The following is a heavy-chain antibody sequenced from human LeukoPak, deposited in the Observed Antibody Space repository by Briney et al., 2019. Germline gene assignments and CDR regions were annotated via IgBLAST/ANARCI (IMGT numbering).Heavy chain of an antibody. CDR1: GFTVSNHC. V-gene: IGHV3-74*01. J-gene: IGHJ4*02. D-gene: IGHD1-26*01. CDR2: ICSDGTK. Sequence: GGSLRLSCASSGFTVSNHCMHWVRQSPGKGLVWVSRICSDGTKYYADSVKGRFTISRDDAKNTPSLQMNSLRAEDTAVYYCAREEEVGLGFDYWGQGSLVTVSS. CDR3: AREEEVGLGFDY.